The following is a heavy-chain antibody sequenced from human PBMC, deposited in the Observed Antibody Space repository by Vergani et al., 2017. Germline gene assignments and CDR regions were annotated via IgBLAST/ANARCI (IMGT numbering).Heavy chain of an antibody. J-gene: IGHJ4*02. CDR1: GFIFSDSA. V-gene: IGHV3-73*01. CDR2: IRNRANNYAT. D-gene: IGHD2/OR15-2a*01. Sequence: EVQVLESGGGLVQPGGSLKLSCVASGFIFSDSAIHWVRQASGKGLEWVGRIRNRANNYATEYAASVRGRFIVSRDDPKNTAYLQMNGLKTEDTAVYYCLRHVTLLRWGQGTLVTVSS. CDR3: LRHVTLLR.